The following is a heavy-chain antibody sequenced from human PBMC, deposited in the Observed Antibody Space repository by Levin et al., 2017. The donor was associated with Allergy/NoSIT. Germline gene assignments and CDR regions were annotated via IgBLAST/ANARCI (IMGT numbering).Heavy chain of an antibody. Sequence: GGSLRLSCAASGFTFSSYAMHWVRQAPGKGLEWVAVISYDGSNKYYADSVKGRFTISRDNSKNTLYLQMNSLRAEDTAVYYCARDSREYSSSWYYFDYWGQGTLVTVSS. V-gene: IGHV3-30-3*01. CDR3: ARDSREYSSSWYYFDY. CDR1: GFTFSSYA. CDR2: ISYDGSNK. D-gene: IGHD6-13*01. J-gene: IGHJ4*02.